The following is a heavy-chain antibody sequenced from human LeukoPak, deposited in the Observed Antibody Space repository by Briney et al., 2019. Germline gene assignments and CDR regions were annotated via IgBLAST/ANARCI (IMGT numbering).Heavy chain of an antibody. CDR3: ARERWEVVPAARNVNWFDP. V-gene: IGHV1-46*01. CDR1: GYTFTSYY. CDR2: INPSGGST. D-gene: IGHD2-2*01. J-gene: IGHJ5*02. Sequence: ASVKASCKASGYTFTSYYMHWVRQAPGQGLEWMGIINPSGGSTSYAQKFQGRVTMTRDTSTSTVYMELSSLRSEDTAVYYCARERWEVVPAARNVNWFDPWGQGTLVTVSS.